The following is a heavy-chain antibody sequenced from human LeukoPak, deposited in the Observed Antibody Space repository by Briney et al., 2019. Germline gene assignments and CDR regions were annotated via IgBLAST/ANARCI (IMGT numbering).Heavy chain of an antibody. CDR3: AREGWLSRLRDWYFDL. D-gene: IGHD5-24*01. Sequence: ASVKVSCKASGYTFTSYYMHWVRQAPGQGLEWMGIINPSGGSTSYAQKFQGRVTMTRDTSTSTVYMELSSLRSEDTAVYYCAREGWLSRLRDWYFDLWGRGTLVTVSS. CDR1: GYTFTSYY. V-gene: IGHV1-46*01. CDR2: INPSGGST. J-gene: IGHJ2*01.